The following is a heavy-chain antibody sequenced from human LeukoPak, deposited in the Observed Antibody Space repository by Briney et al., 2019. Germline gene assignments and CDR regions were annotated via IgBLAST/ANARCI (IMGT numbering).Heavy chain of an antibody. Sequence: GASVKVSCKASGYTFTSYAMHWVRQAPGQRLEWTGWINAGNGNTKYSQKFQGRVTITRDTSASTAYMELSRLRSDDTAVYYCARSSDSSGWYYYYYMDVWGKGTTVTVSS. CDR1: GYTFTSYA. CDR3: ARSSDSSGWYYYYYMDV. J-gene: IGHJ6*03. V-gene: IGHV1-3*01. CDR2: INAGNGNT. D-gene: IGHD6-19*01.